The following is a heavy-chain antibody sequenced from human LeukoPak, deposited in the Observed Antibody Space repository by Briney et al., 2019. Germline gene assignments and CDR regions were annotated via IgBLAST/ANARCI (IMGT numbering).Heavy chain of an antibody. J-gene: IGHJ3*02. CDR1: GYTFTGYY. D-gene: IGHD3-3*01. V-gene: IGHV1-2*02. CDR3: ARGGELRFLEWLPDAFDI. CDR2: INPNSGGT. Sequence: GASVMVSCKASGYTFTGYYMHWVRQAPGQGLEWMGWINPNSGGTNYAQKFQGRVTMTRDTSISTAYMELSRLRSDDTAVYYCARGGELRFLEWLPDAFDIWGQGTMVTVSS.